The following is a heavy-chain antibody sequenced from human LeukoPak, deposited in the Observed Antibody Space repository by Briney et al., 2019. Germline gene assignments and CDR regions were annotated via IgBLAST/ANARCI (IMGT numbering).Heavy chain of an antibody. J-gene: IGHJ4*02. D-gene: IGHD6-13*01. Sequence: GGSLRLSCAASGFTFSTYSMNWVRQAPGKGLEWVSSISTSSSYIYYADSVKGRFTISRDNAKNSLYLQMNSLRAEDTAVYYCAKDYQAIAAAGADYWGQGTLVTVSS. CDR1: GFTFSTYS. CDR3: AKDYQAIAAAGADY. CDR2: ISTSSSYI. V-gene: IGHV3-21*01.